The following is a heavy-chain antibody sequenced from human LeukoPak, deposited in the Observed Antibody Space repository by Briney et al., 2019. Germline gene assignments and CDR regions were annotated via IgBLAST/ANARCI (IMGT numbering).Heavy chain of an antibody. D-gene: IGHD5-18*01. CDR3: ARGGGYSYGSFDY. Sequence: GGSLRLSCAASGFTFSGYGMHWVRQAPGKGLEWVAFVRYDASNKYYADSVKGRFTVSRDNSKNMLYLQMNSLRAEDTAVYYCARGGGYSYGSFDYWGQGTLVTVSS. CDR1: GFTFSGYG. CDR2: VRYDASNK. V-gene: IGHV3-30*02. J-gene: IGHJ4*02.